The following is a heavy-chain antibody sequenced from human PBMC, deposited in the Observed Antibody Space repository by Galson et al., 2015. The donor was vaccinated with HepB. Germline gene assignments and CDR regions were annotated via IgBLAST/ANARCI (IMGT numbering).Heavy chain of an antibody. V-gene: IGHV3-9*01. D-gene: IGHD4-17*01. CDR2: INWNSGNI. CDR1: GFTFDDYD. J-gene: IGHJ4*02. CDR3: AKDPGDYTIRFFDY. Sequence: SLRLSCAASGFTFDDYDMHWVRQVPGKGLEWVSGINWNSGNIGYADSVKGRFTASRDNAKNSLYLQMNSLRAEDTALYYCAKDPGDYTIRFFDYWGQGTLVTVSS.